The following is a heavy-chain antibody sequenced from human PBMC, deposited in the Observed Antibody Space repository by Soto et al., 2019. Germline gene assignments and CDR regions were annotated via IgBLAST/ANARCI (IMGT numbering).Heavy chain of an antibody. D-gene: IGHD2-15*01. V-gene: IGHV4-59*01. Sequence: QVQLQESGPGLVKPSETLSLTCTVSGGSISSYYWSWIRQPPGKGLEWIGYIYYSGSTNYNPSLKSRVTISVDTSKNQFSLKLSSVTAADTAVYYCARAVGFDYYYYGMDVWGQGTTVTVSS. CDR3: ARAVGFDYYYYGMDV. CDR1: GGSISSYY. J-gene: IGHJ6*02. CDR2: IYYSGST.